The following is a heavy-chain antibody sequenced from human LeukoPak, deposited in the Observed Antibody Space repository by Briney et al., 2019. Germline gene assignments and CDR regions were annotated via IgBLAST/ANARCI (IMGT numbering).Heavy chain of an antibody. CDR3: ATVSDSGADSSGINYFDY. V-gene: IGHV1-24*01. CDR2: FDPEDGET. CDR1: GYTLTELS. D-gene: IGHD3-22*01. J-gene: IGHJ4*02. Sequence: GASVKVSCKVSGYTLTELSMHWVRQAPGKGLEWMGGFDPEDGETIYAQKFQGRVTMTEDTSTDTAYMELSSLRSEDTAVYYCATVSDSGADSSGINYFDYRGQGTLVTVSS.